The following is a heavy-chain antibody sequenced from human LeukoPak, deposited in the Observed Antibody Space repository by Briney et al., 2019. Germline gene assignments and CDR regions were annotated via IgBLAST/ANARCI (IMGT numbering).Heavy chain of an antibody. Sequence: QPGGSLRLSCAASGFTFSSYWMSWVRQAPGKGLEWVSYISSGSSPIYYANSLRGRFTISRDNAKNSLFLQMNSLRAEDTAVYYCAREPSGVLGLDCWGQGTLVTVSS. CDR1: GFTFSSYW. D-gene: IGHD3-10*01. CDR2: ISSGSSPI. V-gene: IGHV3-48*01. J-gene: IGHJ4*02. CDR3: AREPSGVLGLDC.